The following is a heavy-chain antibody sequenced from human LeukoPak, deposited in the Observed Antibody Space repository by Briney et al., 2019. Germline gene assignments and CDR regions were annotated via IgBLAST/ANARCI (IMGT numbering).Heavy chain of an antibody. J-gene: IGHJ5*02. CDR3: ARGRRWFDP. Sequence: ASVKVSCKASGYTFIDYYIHWVRQAPGQGLEWMGWINPNSGGTNYAQKFQGRVTMTRDTSISTAYMDLSRLRSDDMAVYYCARGRRWFDPWGQGTLVTVSS. V-gene: IGHV1-2*02. CDR2: INPNSGGT. CDR1: GYTFIDYY.